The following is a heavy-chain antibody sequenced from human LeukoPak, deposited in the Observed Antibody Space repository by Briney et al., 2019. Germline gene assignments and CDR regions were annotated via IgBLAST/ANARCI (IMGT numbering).Heavy chain of an antibody. D-gene: IGHD2-21*02. CDR3: ARVRYCGGDCYSSGMDV. CDR2: IIPILGIA. Sequence: SVKVSCKASGGTFSSYAISWVRQAPGQGLEWMGRIIPILGIANYAQKFQGRVTITADKSTSTAYMELSSLRSEDTAVYYCARVRYCGGDCYSSGMDVRGQGTTVTVSS. CDR1: GGTFSSYA. V-gene: IGHV1-69*04. J-gene: IGHJ6*02.